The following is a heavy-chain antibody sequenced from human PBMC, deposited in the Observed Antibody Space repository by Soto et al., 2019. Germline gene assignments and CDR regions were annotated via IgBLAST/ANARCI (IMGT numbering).Heavy chain of an antibody. CDR3: AKDLTRQLAYWLDP. V-gene: IGHV1-2*02. J-gene: IGHJ5*02. CDR1: GFSFTGYY. CDR2: INAHSGGT. Sequence: ASVKVSCKASGFSFTGYYIHWLRQAPGQGLEWMGWINAHSGGTEYAQKFQGRVTLTRDTSIATAYLTPTSLTSDDTALYYCAKDLTRQLAYWLDPWGLGTQVTVSS. D-gene: IGHD6-6*01.